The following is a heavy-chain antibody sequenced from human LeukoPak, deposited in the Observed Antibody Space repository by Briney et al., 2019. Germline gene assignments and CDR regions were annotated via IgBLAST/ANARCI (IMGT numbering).Heavy chain of an antibody. CDR1: GYDYKRYS. J-gene: IGHJ4*02. D-gene: IGHD3-10*01. Sequence: GGSLRLSCVGSGYDYKRYSMNWVRQAPGKGLEWISYITSSSSSIFYAASVRGRFTISRDNAMNSMYLQMNSLRDEDTAVYYCTRGGSYFEKWGQGSLVTVTS. CDR3: TRGGSYFEK. V-gene: IGHV3-48*02. CDR2: ITSSSSSI.